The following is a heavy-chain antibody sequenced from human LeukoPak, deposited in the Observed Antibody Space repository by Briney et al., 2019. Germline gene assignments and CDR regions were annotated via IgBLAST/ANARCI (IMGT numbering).Heavy chain of an antibody. V-gene: IGHV4-34*01. J-gene: IGHJ3*02. D-gene: IGHD3-9*01. CDR2: INHSGST. Sequence: PSETLSLTCAAYGGSFSGYYWSWIRQPPGKGLEWIGEINHSGSTNYNPSLKSRVTISVDTSKNQFSLKLSSVTAADTAVYYCARLRILTGRCAFDIWGQGTMVTVSS. CDR1: GGSFSGYY. CDR3: ARLRILTGRCAFDI.